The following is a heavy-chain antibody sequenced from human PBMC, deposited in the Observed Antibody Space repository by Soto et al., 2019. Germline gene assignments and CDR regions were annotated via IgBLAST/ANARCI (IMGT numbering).Heavy chain of an antibody. D-gene: IGHD1-1*01. J-gene: IGHJ4*02. CDR2: INRDGSST. V-gene: IGHV3-74*01. CDR1: W. CDR3: AREIVTTGEYYFDS. Sequence: WMHCVRQAPGKGLVWVSRINRDGSSTSYADSVKGRVTISRDTAKNTLYLQMNSLRAEDTAVYYCAREIVTTGEYYFDSWGLGTLVTVSS.